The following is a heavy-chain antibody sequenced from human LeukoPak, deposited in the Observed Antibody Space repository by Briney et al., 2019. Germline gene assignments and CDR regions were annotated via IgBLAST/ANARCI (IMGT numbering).Heavy chain of an antibody. CDR3: AKDMGYSSSWYMDY. CDR2: ISWNSGSI. D-gene: IGHD6-13*01. V-gene: IGHV3-9*03. CDR1: GFTFDDYA. J-gene: IGHJ4*02. Sequence: GGSLRLSCAASGFTFDDYAMHWVQQAPGKGLEWVSGISWNSGSIGYADSVKGRFTVSRDNAKNSLYLQMNSLRAEDMALYYCAKDMGYSSSWYMDYWGQGTLVTVSS.